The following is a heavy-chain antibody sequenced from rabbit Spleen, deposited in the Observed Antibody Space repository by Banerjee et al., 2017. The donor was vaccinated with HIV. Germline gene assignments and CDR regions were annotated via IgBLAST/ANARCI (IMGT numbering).Heavy chain of an antibody. V-gene: IGHV1S45*01. Sequence: QEQLKESGGGLVQPGGSLKLSCKGSGFDFSSYYMSWVRQAPGKGLEWIACIDTNDGDTDYSNWPKGRFTISRASSTTVFLQMTSLTAADTATYFCARDLPDIIGWNFGFWGPGTLVTVS. CDR3: ARDLPDIIGWNFGF. D-gene: IGHD1-1*01. CDR2: IDTNDGDT. CDR1: GFDFSSYY. J-gene: IGHJ4*02.